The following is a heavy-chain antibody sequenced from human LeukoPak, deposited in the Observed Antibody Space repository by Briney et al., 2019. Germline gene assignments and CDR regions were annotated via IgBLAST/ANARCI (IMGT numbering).Heavy chain of an antibody. CDR3: AKSYYSHSGSFDY. CDR2: FSSDGRST. Sequence: GGSLRLSCAASGFTFSTFNMHWVRQAPGKGLEWVAVFSSDGRSTFYAEHVQCRFTLSRDNSKNTLSLQMNSLRAEDTAVYYCAKSYYSHSGSFDYWGQGTLVTVSS. V-gene: IGHV3-30*18. CDR1: GFTFSTFN. D-gene: IGHD3-10*01. J-gene: IGHJ4*02.